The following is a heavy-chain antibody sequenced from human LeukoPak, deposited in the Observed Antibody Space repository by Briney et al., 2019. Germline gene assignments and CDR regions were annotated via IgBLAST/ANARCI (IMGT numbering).Heavy chain of an antibody. CDR3: AKDDDWGRFNH. Sequence: GGSLRLSCAASGFSLRSHGMNWGRQAPGKGLEWVSGISPRGDITYYKDSVRGRFTISRDNFKNTVSLQLDSLRAEDTAMYYCAKDDDWGRFNHWGQGTLVTVSS. J-gene: IGHJ1*01. CDR1: GFSLRSHG. CDR2: ISPRGDIT. V-gene: IGHV3-23*01. D-gene: IGHD3-16*01.